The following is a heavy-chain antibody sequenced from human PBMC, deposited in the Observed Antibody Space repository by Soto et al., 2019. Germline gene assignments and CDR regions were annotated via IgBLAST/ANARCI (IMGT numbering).Heavy chain of an antibody. V-gene: IGHV1-46*01. J-gene: IGHJ4*02. CDR2: INPSGGST. CDR1: VYTFTSYY. CDR3: ARAPALVSSGPPDD. D-gene: IGHD3-22*01. Sequence: XSVEASCKASVYTFTSYYMHWVRQAPGQGLEWMGIINPSGGSTSYAQKFQGRVTMTRDTSTSTVYMELSSLRSEDTAVYYCARAPALVSSGPPDDWGQGTVVTVS.